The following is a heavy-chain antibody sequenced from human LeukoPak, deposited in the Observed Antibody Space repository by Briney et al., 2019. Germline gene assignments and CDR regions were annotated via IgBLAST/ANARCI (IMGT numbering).Heavy chain of an antibody. V-gene: IGHV3-73*01. Sequence: GGSLRLSCSASGFIFSNYWMTWVRQSSGKGLEWVGQIDKKDKGYATATAYAASVKGRFTISRDDSINTAYLQMKSLKTEDTALYYSRDSGTYNWFDPWGQGTLVTVSS. J-gene: IGHJ5*02. D-gene: IGHD1-26*01. CDR3: RDSGTYNWFDP. CDR2: IDKKDKGYATAT. CDR1: GFIFSNYW.